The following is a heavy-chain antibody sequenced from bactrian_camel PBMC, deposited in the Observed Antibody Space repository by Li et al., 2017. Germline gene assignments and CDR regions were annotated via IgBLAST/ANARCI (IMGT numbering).Heavy chain of an antibody. CDR3: AAKSPGGGWYSPGSYNY. CDR2: IYTRDGTA. V-gene: IGHV3S54*01. CDR1: GYTAVINY. J-gene: IGHJ4*01. Sequence: HVQLVESGGGSVQTGGSQRLSCAASGYTAVINYMGWIRQSPGNEREVLAAIYTRDGTAHYADSVKGRFTISHDNANDTTFLQMNSLMPEDSAMYYCAAKSPGGGWYSPGSYNYWGQGTQVTVS. D-gene: IGHD6*01.